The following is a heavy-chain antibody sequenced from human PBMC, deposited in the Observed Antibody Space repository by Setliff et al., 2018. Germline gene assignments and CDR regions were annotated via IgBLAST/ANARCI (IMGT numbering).Heavy chain of an antibody. J-gene: IGHJ4*02. D-gene: IGHD3-3*01. CDR2: IIPIFGTA. CDR3: ARGRDFWSGYLVY. V-gene: IGHV1-69*13. Sequence: SVKVSCKASGGTFSSYAISWVRQAPGQGLEWMGGIIPIFGTANYAQKLQGRVTITADESTSTAYMELSSLRSDDTAVYYCARGRDFWSGYLVYWGQGTLVTVSS. CDR1: GGTFSSYA.